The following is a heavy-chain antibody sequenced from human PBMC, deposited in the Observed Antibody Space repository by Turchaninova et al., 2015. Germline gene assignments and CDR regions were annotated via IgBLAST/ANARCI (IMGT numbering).Heavy chain of an antibody. D-gene: IGHD6-13*01. CDR3: ARVLSSSWYFDL. CDR2: IKPDGRGK. CDR1: GFTFSSSW. V-gene: IGHV3-7*01. J-gene: IGHJ2*01. Sequence: EVQLVESGGGLVKPGGSRRSSCAVSGFTFSSSWMTWVRQAPGKGLEGGANIKPDGRGKYYGNSRKGRFTISRDNAKSSLYLQMNSLSDEDTAVYYCARVLSSSWYFDLWGRGTLVSVSS.